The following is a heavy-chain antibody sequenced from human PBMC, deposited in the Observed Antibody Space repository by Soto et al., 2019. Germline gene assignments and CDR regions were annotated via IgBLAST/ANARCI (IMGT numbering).Heavy chain of an antibody. CDR3: ARHVFEAAAAHYYFDY. D-gene: IGHD6-13*01. V-gene: IGHV4-39*01. CDR2: IYYSGST. CDR1: GGSISSSSYY. J-gene: IGHJ4*02. Sequence: QLQLQESGPGLVKPSETLSLTCTVSGGSISSSSYYWGWIRQPPGKGPEWIGSIYYSGSTYYNPSLKSRFTISVDTSKNMCSLKLSSVTAADTAVYYCARHVFEAAAAHYYFDYWGQGTLVTVSS.